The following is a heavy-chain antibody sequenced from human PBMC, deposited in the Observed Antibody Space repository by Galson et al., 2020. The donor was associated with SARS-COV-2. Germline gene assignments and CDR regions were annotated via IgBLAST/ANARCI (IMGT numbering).Heavy chain of an antibody. CDR1: GFSLSTDGMG. D-gene: IGHD2-15*01. Sequence: SGPTLVKPTQTLTLTCTVPGFSLSTDGMGVAWIRQPPGKALEWLALIYWDDDKRYNPSVKTRLTITKDTSKNQVVLTMTNVDPLDAGTYYCAHIDDQRRNGGLLNWFDPWVQGTLVTVAS. J-gene: IGHJ5*02. V-gene: IGHV2-5*02. CDR3: AHIDDQRRNGGLLNWFDP. CDR2: IYWDDDK.